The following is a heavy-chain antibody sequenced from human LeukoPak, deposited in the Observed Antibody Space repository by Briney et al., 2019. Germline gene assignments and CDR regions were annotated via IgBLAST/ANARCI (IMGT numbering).Heavy chain of an antibody. Sequence: GGSLRLSCAASGFTFSVYAMTWVRQAPGKGLEWVSTITGTGVYTYYTDSVKGRFTISRDNSKNTLYLQMNSLRAEDTAVYYCAKDRNFDYWGQGTLVTVSS. CDR3: AKDRNFDY. V-gene: IGHV3-23*01. CDR1: GFTFSVYA. J-gene: IGHJ4*02. CDR2: ITGTGVYT.